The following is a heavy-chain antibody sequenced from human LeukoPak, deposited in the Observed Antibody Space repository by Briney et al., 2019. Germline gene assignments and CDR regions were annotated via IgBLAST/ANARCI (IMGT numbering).Heavy chain of an antibody. Sequence: ASVKVSCKASGVTFTSYAISWARQATGQGLEWMGGIIPIFGTANYAQKFQGRVTITADESTSTAYMELSSLRSEDTAVYYCARDRGWPNYYFDYWGQGTLVTVSS. J-gene: IGHJ4*02. V-gene: IGHV1-69*13. D-gene: IGHD2-15*01. CDR1: GVTFTSYA. CDR3: ARDRGWPNYYFDY. CDR2: IIPIFGTA.